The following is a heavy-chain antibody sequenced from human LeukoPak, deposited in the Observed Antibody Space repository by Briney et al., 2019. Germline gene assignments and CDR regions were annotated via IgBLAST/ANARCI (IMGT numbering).Heavy chain of an antibody. V-gene: IGHV3-74*01. CDR1: GFTFSGYW. CDR2: INGDGSST. D-gene: IGHD2-2*01. CDR3: ARGGAVPANCFDP. J-gene: IGHJ5*02. Sequence: GGSPRLSCAASGFTFSGYWMHWVRQAPGKGLVWVSRINGDGSSTAYAGSVKGRFTISRDNARNTLYLQMNTLRAEDTAVYYCARGGAVPANCFDPWGQGTLVTVSS.